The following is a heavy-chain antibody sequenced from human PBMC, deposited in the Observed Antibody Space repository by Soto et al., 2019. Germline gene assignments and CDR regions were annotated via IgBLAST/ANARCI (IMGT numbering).Heavy chain of an antibody. CDR3: AREPSNRLAKDGVIYNWFDP. V-gene: IGHV1-69*01. D-gene: IGHD2-8*01. J-gene: IGHJ5*02. CDR1: GGSFGSYA. CDR2: IIPIFGTT. Sequence: QVRLVQSGAEVKKPGSSVKVSCKASGGSFGSYAVSWVRQASGQGLEWMGAIIPIFGTTNYAQKFQGRVTITADESTSIPYMELSSLRSEDTAVYYCAREPSNRLAKDGVIYNWFDPWGQGTLVTVSS.